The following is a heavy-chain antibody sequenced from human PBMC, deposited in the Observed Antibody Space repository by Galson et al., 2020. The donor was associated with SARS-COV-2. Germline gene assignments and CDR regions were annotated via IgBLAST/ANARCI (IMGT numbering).Heavy chain of an antibody. Sequence: GGSLRLSCAVSGFTFSNYSMNWVRQAPGKGLEWVSYISSTSNTIYYADSVKGRFTISRDNVKNALYLQMNSLRAEDTAVYYCASYCSSSSCYKGANDYWGQGTLVTVSS. CDR1: GFTFSNYS. D-gene: IGHD2-2*01. CDR3: ASYCSSSSCYKGANDY. J-gene: IGHJ4*02. V-gene: IGHV3-48*01. CDR2: ISSTSNTI.